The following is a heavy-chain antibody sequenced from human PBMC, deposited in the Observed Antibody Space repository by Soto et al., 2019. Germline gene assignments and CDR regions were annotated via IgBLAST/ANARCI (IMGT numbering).Heavy chain of an antibody. J-gene: IGHJ4*02. Sequence: EVQLLESGGGLVQPGGSLRLSCAASGFTFSSYAMSWVRQAPGKGLEWVSAVSGSGGGTYYADSVKGRFTISRDNSNNTLYLQMNTLRAEDTAVYYCAKDDSSSWFYFDCWGQGTLVTVSS. CDR3: AKDDSSSWFYFDC. V-gene: IGHV3-23*01. CDR1: GFTFSSYA. D-gene: IGHD6-13*01. CDR2: VSGSGGGT.